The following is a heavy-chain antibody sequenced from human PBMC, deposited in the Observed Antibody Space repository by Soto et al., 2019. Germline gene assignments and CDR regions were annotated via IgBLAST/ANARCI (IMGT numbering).Heavy chain of an antibody. CDR1: GFTFSNAW. CDR3: TTAYANAPFYGLDV. D-gene: IGHD3-16*01. J-gene: IGHJ6*01. V-gene: IGHV3-15*07. CDR2: IRSEADGGKI. Sequence: EVQLVESGEGLVKPGGSLRLSCAASGFTFSNAWMNWVRQAPGKGLEWVGRIRSEADGGKIDYAAPVRGRFTISRDDSKNMLYLQMNGLKTEDTAVYYCTTAYANAPFYGLDVCGQGTTVTVSS.